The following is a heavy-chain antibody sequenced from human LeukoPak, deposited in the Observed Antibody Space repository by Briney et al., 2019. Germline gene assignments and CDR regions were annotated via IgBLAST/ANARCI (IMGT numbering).Heavy chain of an antibody. V-gene: IGHV2-70*01. J-gene: IGHJ6*04. CDR3: ARTPADIVVVPAAMRHYYYGMDV. Sequence: SGPALVKPTQTLTLTCTFSGFSLSTRGMCVSWIRQPPGKALEWLALIDWDDDKYYSTSLKTRLTISKDTSKNQVVLTMTNMDPVDTDTYYCARTPADIVVVPAAMRHYYYGMDVWGKGTTVTVSS. CDR1: GFSLSTRGMC. D-gene: IGHD2-2*01. CDR2: IDWDDDK.